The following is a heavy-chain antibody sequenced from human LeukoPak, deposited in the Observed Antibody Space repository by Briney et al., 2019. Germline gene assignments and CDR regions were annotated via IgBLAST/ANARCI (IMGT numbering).Heavy chain of an antibody. J-gene: IGHJ4*02. CDR1: GGTFSSYA. CDR2: IIPIFGTA. CDR3: ARSGRVNSYGSQFDY. D-gene: IGHD5-18*01. Sequence: ASVKVSCKASGGTFSSYAISWVRQAPGQGLEWMGGIIPIFGTANYAQKFQGRVTITADESTSTAYMELSSLRSEDTVVYYCARSGRVNSYGSQFDYWGQGTLVTVSS. V-gene: IGHV1-69*13.